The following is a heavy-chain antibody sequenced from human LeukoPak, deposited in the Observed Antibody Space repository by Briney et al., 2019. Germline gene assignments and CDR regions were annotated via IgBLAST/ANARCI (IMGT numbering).Heavy chain of an antibody. D-gene: IGHD5-24*01. J-gene: IGHJ4*02. CDR1: GGSFSGYY. CDR3: ARDQGGLQSYFDY. CDR2: INHSGST. Sequence: KPSETLSLTCAVYGGSFSGYYWSWIRQPPGKGLEWIGEINHSGSTNYNPSLKSRVTISVDTSKNQFSLKLSSVTAADTAVYYCARDQGGLQSYFDYWGQGTLVTVSS. V-gene: IGHV4-34*01.